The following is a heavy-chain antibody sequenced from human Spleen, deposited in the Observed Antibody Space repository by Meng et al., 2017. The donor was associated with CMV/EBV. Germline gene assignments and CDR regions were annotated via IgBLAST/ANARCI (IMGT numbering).Heavy chain of an antibody. CDR2: INHSGST. J-gene: IGHJ6*02. Sequence: SETLSLTCAIYGGSFSGSFSGYYWSWIRRSPGKGLEWIGEINHSGSTNYNPSLKTRVTISVDTSKNQFSLRLSSVTAADTAVYYCARANYEILTGNYAMDVWGQGITVTVSS. CDR1: GGSFSGSFSGYY. D-gene: IGHD3-9*01. CDR3: ARANYEILTGNYAMDV. V-gene: IGHV4-34*01.